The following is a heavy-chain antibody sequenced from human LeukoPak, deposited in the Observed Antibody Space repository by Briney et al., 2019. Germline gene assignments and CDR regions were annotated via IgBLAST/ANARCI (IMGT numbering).Heavy chain of an antibody. CDR3: ARDQSITIFGVENYYYGMDV. CDR1: GFTVSSNY. Sequence: GGSLRLSCAASGFTVSSNYMSWVRQAPGKGLEWVSVIYSGGSTYYADSVKGRFTISRHNSKNTLYLQMNSLRSDDTAVYYCARDQSITIFGVENYYYGMDVWGQGTTVTVSS. V-gene: IGHV3-53*04. J-gene: IGHJ6*02. CDR2: IYSGGST. D-gene: IGHD3-3*01.